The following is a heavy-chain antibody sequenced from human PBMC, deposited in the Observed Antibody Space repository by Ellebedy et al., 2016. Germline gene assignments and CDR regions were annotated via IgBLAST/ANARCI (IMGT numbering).Heavy chain of an antibody. J-gene: IGHJ4*02. Sequence: GGPLRLSXAASGFTFSSYWMTWVRQAPGKGLEWVANIKQDGGETYYVDSVQGRFTISRDNAKKSLFLQMTSLRAEDTAVYYCARDPDNDGTGYHPLNSSWGQGTLVTVSS. CDR1: GFTFSSYW. V-gene: IGHV3-7*01. CDR2: IKQDGGET. D-gene: IGHD2-15*01. CDR3: ARDPDNDGTGYHPLNSS.